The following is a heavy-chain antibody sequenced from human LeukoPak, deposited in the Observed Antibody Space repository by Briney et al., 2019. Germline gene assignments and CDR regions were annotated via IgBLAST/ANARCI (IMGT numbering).Heavy chain of an antibody. CDR1: GFTVSSNE. V-gene: IGHV3-38-3*01. Sequence: GGSLGLSCAASGFTVSSNEMSWVRQAPGKGLEWVSSISGGSTYYADSRKGRFTISRDNSKNTLSLQVSSLRAEDTAIYYCAKGLKTAVGPYKGYHYYMDVWGKGTTVTVSS. CDR2: ISGGST. J-gene: IGHJ6*03. D-gene: IGHD5-18*01. CDR3: AKGLKTAVGPYKGYHYYMDV.